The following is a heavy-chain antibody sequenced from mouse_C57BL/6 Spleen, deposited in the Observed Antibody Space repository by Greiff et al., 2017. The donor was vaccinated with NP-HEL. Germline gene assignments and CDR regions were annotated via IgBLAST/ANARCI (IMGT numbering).Heavy chain of an antibody. Sequence: EVQLQQSGPELVKPGASVKISCKASGYTFTDYYMNWVKQSHGKSLEWIGDINPNNGGTSYNQKFKGKATLTVDKSSSTAYMELRSLTSEDSAVYYCARGYYDYDGRYWYFDVWGTGTTVTVSS. D-gene: IGHD2-4*01. CDR1: GYTFTDYY. V-gene: IGHV1-26*01. CDR3: ARGYYDYDGRYWYFDV. J-gene: IGHJ1*03. CDR2: INPNNGGT.